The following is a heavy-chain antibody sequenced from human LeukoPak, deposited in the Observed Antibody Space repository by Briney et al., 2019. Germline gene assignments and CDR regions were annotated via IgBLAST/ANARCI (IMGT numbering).Heavy chain of an antibody. CDR3: ARDGDYSSSYQSGDFQH. Sequence: SETPSLTCTVSGGSISSYYWSWIRQSPGKGLEWIGYIYYSVNTNYNPSLKSRVTMSVDTSKNQFSLKLSSVTAADTAVYYCARDGDYSSSYQSGDFQHWGQGTLVTVSS. V-gene: IGHV4-59*12. CDR1: GGSISSYY. CDR2: IYYSVNT. J-gene: IGHJ1*01. D-gene: IGHD6-13*01.